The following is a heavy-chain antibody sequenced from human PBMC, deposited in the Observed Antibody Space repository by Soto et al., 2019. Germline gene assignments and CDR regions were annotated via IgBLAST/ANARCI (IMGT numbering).Heavy chain of an antibody. D-gene: IGHD6-13*01. CDR3: AKGVSSSSWSFDY. CDR2: ISWNSGST. J-gene: IGHJ4*02. V-gene: IGHV3-9*01. Sequence: DVQLVESGGGLVQPGRSLRLSCAASGFTFDDYAMHWVRQAPGKGLEWVSGISWNSGSTYYADSVKGRFTISRDNSKNTLYLQMNSLRAEDTAVYYCAKGVSSSSWSFDYWGQGTLVTVSS. CDR1: GFTFDDYA.